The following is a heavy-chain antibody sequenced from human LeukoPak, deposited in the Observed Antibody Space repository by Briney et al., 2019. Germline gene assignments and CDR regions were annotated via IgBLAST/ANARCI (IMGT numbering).Heavy chain of an antibody. Sequence: GGSLRLSCAASGFTFSNYWMTWVRQAPGKGLEWVANIKQDESEKYYVDSVKGRFTISRDNAKNSLYLQMNSLRAEDTAVYYCARYYGLGKYDSWGQGTLVTVSS. J-gene: IGHJ4*02. CDR3: ARYYGLGKYDS. CDR2: IKQDESEK. V-gene: IGHV3-7*04. D-gene: IGHD3-10*01. CDR1: GFTFSNYW.